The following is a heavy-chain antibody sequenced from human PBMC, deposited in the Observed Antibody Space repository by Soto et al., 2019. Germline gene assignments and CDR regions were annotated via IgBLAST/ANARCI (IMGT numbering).Heavy chain of an antibody. Sequence: PGGSLRLSCAASGFTFSSYAMSWVRQAPGKGLEWVSAISGSGGSTYYADSVKGRFTISRDNSKNTLYLQMNSLRAEDTAVYYCAKDNGERYSSGWFAFDYWGQGTLVTVSS. V-gene: IGHV3-23*01. CDR2: ISGSGGST. CDR3: AKDNGERYSSGWFAFDY. D-gene: IGHD6-19*01. J-gene: IGHJ4*02. CDR1: GFTFSSYA.